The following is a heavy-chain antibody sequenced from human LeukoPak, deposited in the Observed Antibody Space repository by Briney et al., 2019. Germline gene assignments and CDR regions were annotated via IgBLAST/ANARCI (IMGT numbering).Heavy chain of an antibody. CDR3: ARDQNYYDSSGSNWGDY. V-gene: IGHV3-7*01. Sequence: GGSLRLSCAASGFTFSSYWMSWVRQAPGKGLEWVANIKQDGSEKYYVDSVKGRFTISRDNAKNSLYLQMNSLRAEDTAVYYCARDQNYYDSSGSNWGDYWGQGTLVTVSS. J-gene: IGHJ4*02. CDR1: GFTFSSYW. D-gene: IGHD3-22*01. CDR2: IKQDGSEK.